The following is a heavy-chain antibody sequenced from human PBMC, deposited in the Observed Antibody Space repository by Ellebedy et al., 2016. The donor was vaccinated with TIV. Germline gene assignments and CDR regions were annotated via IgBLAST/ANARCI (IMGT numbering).Heavy chain of an antibody. CDR3: ARAMEDIVVVVAARDFSPYYFDY. CDR1: GYTFTSYY. J-gene: IGHJ4*02. Sequence: AASVKVSCKASGYTFTSYYMHWVRQPPGQGLEWLGIIHPSGGSTSYAQKLQGRVTMTRDTSTSTVYMELSSLRSEDTGVYYCARAMEDIVVVVAARDFSPYYFDYWGQGTLVTVSS. D-gene: IGHD2-15*01. CDR2: IHPSGGST. V-gene: IGHV1-46*04.